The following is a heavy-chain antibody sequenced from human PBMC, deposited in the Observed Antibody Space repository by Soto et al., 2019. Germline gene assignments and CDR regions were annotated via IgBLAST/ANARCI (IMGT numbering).Heavy chain of an antibody. CDR1: DFTFSYYW. D-gene: IGHD2-21*01. Sequence: PGGSLRLSCVASDFTFSYYWMHWVRQVPGKGLEWVAVISYDGSNKYYADSVKGRFTISRDNSKNTLYLQMNSLRAEDTAVYYCSTRPPGQTYREVFDYWGQGTLVRVSS. CDR3: STRPPGQTYREVFDY. V-gene: IGHV3-30*03. CDR2: ISYDGSNK. J-gene: IGHJ4*02.